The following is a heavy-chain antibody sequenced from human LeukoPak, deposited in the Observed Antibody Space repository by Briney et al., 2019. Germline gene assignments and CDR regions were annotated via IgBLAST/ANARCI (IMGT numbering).Heavy chain of an antibody. CDR2: ISYDGSNK. CDR1: GFTFSSYA. Sequence: GGSLRLSCAASGFTFSSYAMHWVRQAPGKGLGWVAVISYDGSNKYYADSVKGRFTISRDNSKNTLYLQMNSLRAEDTAVYYCAKEYCSGGSCLYPHWGQGTLVTVSS. D-gene: IGHD2-15*01. J-gene: IGHJ4*02. CDR3: AKEYCSGGSCLYPH. V-gene: IGHV3-30-3*01.